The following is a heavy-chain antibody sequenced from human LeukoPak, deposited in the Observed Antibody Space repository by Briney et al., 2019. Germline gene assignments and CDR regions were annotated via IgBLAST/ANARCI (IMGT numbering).Heavy chain of an antibody. Sequence: ASVKVSCKASGGTFSSYAISWVRQAPGQGLEWMGGIIPIFGTANYAQKFQGRVTITADESTSTAYMELSSLRSEDTAVYYCARSITGRDWSDPWGQGTLVTVSS. CDR1: GGTFSSYA. CDR2: IIPIFGTA. J-gene: IGHJ5*02. CDR3: ARSITGRDWSDP. V-gene: IGHV1-69*13. D-gene: IGHD1-20*01.